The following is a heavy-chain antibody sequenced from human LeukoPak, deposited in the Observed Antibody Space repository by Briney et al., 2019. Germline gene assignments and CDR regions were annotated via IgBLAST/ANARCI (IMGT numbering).Heavy chain of an antibody. D-gene: IGHD2-2*02. Sequence: PGGSLRLSCAASGFTFSSYVMSWVRQAPGKGLEWVSAISGSGGSTYYADSVKGRFTISRDNSKNTLYLQMNSQRAEDTAVYYCAKMDCSSTSCYSHYFDYWGQGTLVTVSS. CDR3: AKMDCSSTSCYSHYFDY. CDR2: ISGSGGST. CDR1: GFTFSSYV. J-gene: IGHJ4*02. V-gene: IGHV3-23*01.